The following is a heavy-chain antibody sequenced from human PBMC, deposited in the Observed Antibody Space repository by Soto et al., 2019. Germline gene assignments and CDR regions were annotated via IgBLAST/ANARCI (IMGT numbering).Heavy chain of an antibody. CDR3: AKDRGGFANGWEYFDS. D-gene: IGHD6-19*01. CDR1: GFTFSSYI. V-gene: IGHV3-23*01. J-gene: IGHJ4*02. CDR2: VSGSGGKT. Sequence: EVQLLESGGGLVQPGGSLRLSCAASGFTFSSYIMSWVRQAPGKGLEWVSSVSGSGGKTYYADSVKGRFTISRDNSKNTLSLQMNSLRAEDTAVFYCAKDRGGFANGWEYFDSWGQGTLVTVSS.